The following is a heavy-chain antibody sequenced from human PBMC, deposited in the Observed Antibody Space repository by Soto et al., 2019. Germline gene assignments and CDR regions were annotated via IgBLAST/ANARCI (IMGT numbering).Heavy chain of an antibody. D-gene: IGHD3-10*01. V-gene: IGHV4-34*01. CDR2: INHSGST. CDR3: ARGEAYYYGSGSYYGGYYYYYGMDV. Sequence: QVQLQQWGAGLLKPSETLSLTCAVYGGSFSGYYWSWIRQPPGKGLEWIGEINHSGSTNYNPSLKSRVPISGDTSKNQFSLKLSSVTAADTAVYYCARGEAYYYGSGSYYGGYYYYYGMDVWGQGTTVTVSS. J-gene: IGHJ6*02. CDR1: GGSFSGYY.